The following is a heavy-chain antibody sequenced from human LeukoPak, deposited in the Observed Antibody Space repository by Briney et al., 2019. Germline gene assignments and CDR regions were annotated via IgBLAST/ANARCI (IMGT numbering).Heavy chain of an antibody. D-gene: IGHD1-1*01. CDR3: TRDWRKAGMDV. Sequence: PGGSLRLSCAASGFTFSSYAMHWVRQAPGKGLEWVAVISYDGSNKYYADSVKGRFTISRDNAKNTLYVQMNSLRAEDTAVYYCTRDWRKAGMDVWGQGTTATVSS. CDR2: ISYDGSNK. V-gene: IGHV3-30-3*01. CDR1: GFTFSSYA. J-gene: IGHJ6*02.